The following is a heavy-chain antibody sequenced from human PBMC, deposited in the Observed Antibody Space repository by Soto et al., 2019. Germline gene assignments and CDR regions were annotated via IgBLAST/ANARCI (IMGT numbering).Heavy chain of an antibody. Sequence: SETLSLTCTFSVVSISSGDYYCSWMRQPPWKGLEWIGYIYYSGSTYYNPSLKSRVTISVDTSKNQFSLKLSSVTAADTAVYYCARDIYGQVGMDVWGQGTTVTVS. V-gene: IGHV4-30-4*01. CDR1: VVSISSGDYY. CDR2: IYYSGST. CDR3: ARDIYGQVGMDV. J-gene: IGHJ6*01. D-gene: IGHD3-10*01.